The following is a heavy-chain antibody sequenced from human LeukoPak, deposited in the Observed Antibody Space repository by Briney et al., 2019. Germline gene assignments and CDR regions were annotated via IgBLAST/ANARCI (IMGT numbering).Heavy chain of an antibody. CDR3: AKEAGFLGGY. V-gene: IGHV3-30*04. J-gene: IGHJ4*02. CDR2: VSFHGTDK. D-gene: IGHD3-16*01. CDR1: GFTFSNYA. Sequence: GGSLRLSCAASGFTFSNYAMHCVRQAPGKGMDWVAVVSFHGTDKFYADSVKGRFTISRDNSKNTLYLQMNSLRAEDTAVYYCAKEAGFLGGYWGQGTLVTVSS.